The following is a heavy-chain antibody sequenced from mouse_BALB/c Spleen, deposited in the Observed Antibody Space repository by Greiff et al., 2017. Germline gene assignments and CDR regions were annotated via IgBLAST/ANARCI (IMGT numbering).Heavy chain of an antibody. D-gene: IGHD1-1*01. Sequence: VQLQESGPGLVAPSQSLSITCTVSGFSLTGYGVNWVRQPPGKGLEWLGMIWGDGSTDYNSALKSRLSISKDNSKSQVFLKMNSLQTDDTARYYCARDEEYYYGSSLAYWGQGTLVTVSA. CDR3: ARDEEYYYGSSLAY. V-gene: IGHV2-6-7*01. CDR1: GFSLTGYG. J-gene: IGHJ3*01. CDR2: IWGDGST.